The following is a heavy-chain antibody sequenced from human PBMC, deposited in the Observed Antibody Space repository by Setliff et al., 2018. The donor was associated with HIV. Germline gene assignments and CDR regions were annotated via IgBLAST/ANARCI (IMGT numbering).Heavy chain of an antibody. Sequence: PGGSLRLSCTVSGFTFTKSAMNWVRQAPGKGLEWVSVISANGGSTYSADSVKGRFTISRDNTKNTVYLQMNSLRAEDTAVYFCARVFLEWLLYRPDYVMDVWGQGTTVTVSS. CDR2: ISANGGST. CDR3: ARVFLEWLLYRPDYVMDV. J-gene: IGHJ6*02. D-gene: IGHD3-3*01. V-gene: IGHV3-23*01. CDR1: GFTFTKSA.